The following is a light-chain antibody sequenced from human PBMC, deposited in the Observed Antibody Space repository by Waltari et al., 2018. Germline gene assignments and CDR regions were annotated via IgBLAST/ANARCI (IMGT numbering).Light chain of an antibody. V-gene: IGKV3-20*01. CDR3: QNYVRLPAT. J-gene: IGKJ1*01. CDR2: DAS. CDR1: QSVGRS. Sequence: SCRGSQSVGRSLVWCQQKPGQAPRLLIYDASTRATGIPDRFSGSGSGTDFSLTISRLEPEDFAVYFCQNYVRLPATFGQGTKVEIK.